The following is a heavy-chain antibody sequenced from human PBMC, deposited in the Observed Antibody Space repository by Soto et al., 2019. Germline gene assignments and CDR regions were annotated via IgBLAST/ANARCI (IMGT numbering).Heavy chain of an antibody. CDR2: IYYSGST. D-gene: IGHD6-13*01. CDR1: GVSISGYY. V-gene: IGHV4-59*01. Sequence: SDTLSLTCTVSGVSISGYYWSGSRQPPGKGREWIGYIYYSGSTKYNPSLKSRVTISVDTSKNQFSLKLSSVTAADTAVYYCARVGYSSSWFEAYFDSWGQGTLVTVSS. CDR3: ARVGYSSSWFEAYFDS. J-gene: IGHJ4*02.